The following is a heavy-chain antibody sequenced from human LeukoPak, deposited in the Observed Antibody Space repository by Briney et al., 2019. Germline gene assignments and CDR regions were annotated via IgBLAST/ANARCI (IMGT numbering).Heavy chain of an antibody. D-gene: IGHD3-10*01. CDR3: ARAYGSGAYYNTYYYYYMDV. J-gene: IGHJ6*03. CDR1: RGPISSHY. CDR2: IYYSGST. Sequence: PSETLSLTCTVSRGPISSHYWSWIRQPPGEGLEWVGYIYYSGSTNYNPSLESRVTISLDTSKNQFSLTLNSVTAADTAVYYCARAYGSGAYYNTYYYYYMDVWGKGTTVTVSS. V-gene: IGHV4-59*11.